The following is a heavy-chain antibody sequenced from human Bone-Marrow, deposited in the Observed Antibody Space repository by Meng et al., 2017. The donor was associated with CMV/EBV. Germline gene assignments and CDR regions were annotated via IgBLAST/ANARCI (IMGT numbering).Heavy chain of an antibody. CDR3: ARGRSLVPAAIPHHYYYGMDV. D-gene: IGHD2-2*02. V-gene: IGHV1-18*01. Sequence: AAVKVSCKASGYTFIKYVISWVRQAPGQGLEWMGWISAYNGNTNYAQKLQGRVTMTTDTTTSTAYMELRSLRSDDTAVYYCARGRSLVPAAIPHHYYYGMDVWGQGTTVTVSS. CDR1: GYTFIKYV. J-gene: IGHJ6*02. CDR2: ISAYNGNT.